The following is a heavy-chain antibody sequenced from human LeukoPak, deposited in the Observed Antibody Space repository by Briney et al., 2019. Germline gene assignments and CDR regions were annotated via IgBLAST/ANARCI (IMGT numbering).Heavy chain of an antibody. Sequence: PGGSLRLSCAASGFTFSSYGMSWVRQAPGKGLEWVSAISGSGGSTYYADSVKGRFTISRDNSKNTLYLQMSSLRAEDTAVYYCAKDPYGSGPKGRHYFDYWGQGTLVTVSS. CDR1: GFTFSSYG. J-gene: IGHJ4*02. D-gene: IGHD3-10*01. CDR3: AKDPYGSGPKGRHYFDY. CDR2: ISGSGGST. V-gene: IGHV3-23*01.